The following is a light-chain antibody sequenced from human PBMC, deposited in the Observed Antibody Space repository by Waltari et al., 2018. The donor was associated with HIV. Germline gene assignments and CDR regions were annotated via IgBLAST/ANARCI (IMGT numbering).Light chain of an antibody. CDR3: QQYNNWPRT. CDR2: GAS. J-gene: IGKJ1*01. Sequence: EIVMTQSPATLSVSLGERVTLSCRASQNVITNLAWYQQKPGQAPRLLIYGASTRATDIPSRFSGGGPGTEFTLTIGSLQSEDSASYYCQQYNNWPRTFGQGTKVEVK. V-gene: IGKV3-15*01. CDR1: QNVITN.